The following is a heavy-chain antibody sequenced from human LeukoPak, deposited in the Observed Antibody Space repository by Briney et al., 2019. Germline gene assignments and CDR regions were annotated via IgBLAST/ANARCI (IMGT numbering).Heavy chain of an antibody. CDR2: IGSSGSYM. D-gene: IGHD2-15*01. Sequence: GRSPRLSCAAAGSTFTAYAMNWVRQAPGKGLDWVSSIGSSGSYMYYADSLKGRFTISRDNAKNLLYLQMNSLRAEDTAVYYCARFGYVAAVDLWGQGTLVTVSS. J-gene: IGHJ4*02. CDR3: ARFGYVAAVDL. CDR1: GSTFTAYA. V-gene: IGHV3-21*01.